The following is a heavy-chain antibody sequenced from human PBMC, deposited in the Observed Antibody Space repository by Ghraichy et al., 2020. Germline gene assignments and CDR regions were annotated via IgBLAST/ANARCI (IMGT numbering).Heavy chain of an antibody. V-gene: IGHV4-39*07. J-gene: IGHJ6*02. CDR3: ARDLSRYDSWCGYYRADYYDYGMDV. CDR1: GGSISSTSYY. Sequence: SETLSLTCTVSGGSISSTSYYWSWIRPPPGKGLEWIGSVYYTASTHYNPSLKSRVTISADTSKKPVSLKSSSVTAADTAVYSCARDLSRYDSWCGYYRADYYDYGMDVWGHGTTVTV. CDR2: VYYTAST. D-gene: IGHD3-3*01.